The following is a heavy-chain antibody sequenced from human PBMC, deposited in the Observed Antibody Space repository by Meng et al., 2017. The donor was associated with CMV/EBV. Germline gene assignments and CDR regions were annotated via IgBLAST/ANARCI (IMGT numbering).Heavy chain of an antibody. D-gene: IGHD2-2*01. Sequence: ASVKVSCKASGYTFTSYGISWVRQAPGQGLEWMVWISAYNGNTNYAQKLQGRVTMTTDTSTSTAYMELRSLRSDDTAVYYCARLNSVPAAISPHYYYYGMDVWGQGTTVTVSS. CDR2: ISAYNGNT. V-gene: IGHV1-18*01. CDR3: ARLNSVPAAISPHYYYYGMDV. J-gene: IGHJ6*02. CDR1: GYTFTSYG.